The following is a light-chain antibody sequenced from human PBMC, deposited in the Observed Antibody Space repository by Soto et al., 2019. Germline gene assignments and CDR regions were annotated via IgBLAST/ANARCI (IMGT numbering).Light chain of an antibody. J-gene: IGLJ2*01. V-gene: IGLV2-23*01. Sequence: QSALTQPASVSGAPGQSSTISCTGTRSDVGSYNLVSWYQPHPGKAPKLMIYEGSKRPSGVSNRFSGSKSGNTASLTISGLQAEDEADYDCCSYAGSSTLVFGGGTKLTVL. CDR2: EGS. CDR1: RSDVGSYNL. CDR3: CSYAGSSTLV.